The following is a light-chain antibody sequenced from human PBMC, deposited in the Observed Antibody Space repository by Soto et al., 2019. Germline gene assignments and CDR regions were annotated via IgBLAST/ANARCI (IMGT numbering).Light chain of an antibody. Sequence: DIQMTQSPSSLSASVGDRVTITCRASQGISKYLAWYQQKPGKVPKLLIYAASTLQSGVPSRFSGSGSGTDFTLTISSLQPEDVGTYYCRKYNSAPLTFGGGTKVEIK. J-gene: IGKJ4*01. V-gene: IGKV1-27*01. CDR2: AAS. CDR3: RKYNSAPLT. CDR1: QGISKY.